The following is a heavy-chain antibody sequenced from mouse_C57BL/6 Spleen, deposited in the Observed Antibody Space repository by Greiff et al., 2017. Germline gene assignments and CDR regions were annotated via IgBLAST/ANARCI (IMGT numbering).Heavy chain of an antibody. J-gene: IGHJ2*01. D-gene: IGHD1-1*01. CDR2: IYPSDSET. Sequence: VQLQQPGAELVRPGSSVKLSCKASGYTFTSYWMDWVKQRPGQGLEWIGNIYPSDSETHYNQKFKDKATLTVDKSSSTAYMQLSSLTSEDSAVYYCAILYYYGSSYYFDYWGQGTTLTVSS. V-gene: IGHV1-61*01. CDR3: AILYYYGSSYYFDY. CDR1: GYTFTSYW.